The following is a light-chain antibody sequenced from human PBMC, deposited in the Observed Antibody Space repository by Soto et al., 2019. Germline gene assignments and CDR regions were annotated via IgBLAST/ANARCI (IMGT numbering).Light chain of an antibody. J-gene: IGKJ2*01. CDR2: HAS. Sequence: EIVVTQSPGTLSLSPGESATLSCRANQVVSSSYLACYKQKPCQAPRLLIYHASDRATGVPDRFSGSGSGTDVALTINRLEREDFALFYCQQYGTFPFSFGEGTKLEIK. CDR3: QQYGTFPFS. V-gene: IGKV3-20*01. CDR1: QVVSSSY.